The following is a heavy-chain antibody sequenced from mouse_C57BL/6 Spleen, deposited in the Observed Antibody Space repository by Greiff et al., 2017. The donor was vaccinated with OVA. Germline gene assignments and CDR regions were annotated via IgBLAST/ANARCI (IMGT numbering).Heavy chain of an antibody. CDR2: IYPRSGNT. CDR3: ARYYYGSSDYFDY. V-gene: IGHV1-81*01. CDR1: GYTFTSYG. J-gene: IGHJ2*01. Sequence: VQLQESGAELARPGASVKLSCKASGYTFTSYGISWVKQRTGQGLEWIGEIYPRSGNTYYNEKFKGKATLTADKSSSTAYMELRSLTSEDSAVYFCARYYYGSSDYFDYWGQGTTLTVSS. D-gene: IGHD1-1*01.